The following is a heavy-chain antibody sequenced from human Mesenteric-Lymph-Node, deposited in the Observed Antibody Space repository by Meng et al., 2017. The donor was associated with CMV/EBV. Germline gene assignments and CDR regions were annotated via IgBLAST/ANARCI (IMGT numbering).Heavy chain of an antibody. V-gene: IGHV3-9*01. J-gene: IGHJ4*02. CDR3: VKEISGTYMPDF. D-gene: IGHD1-26*01. CDR2: IDWNSVGI. CDR1: GFTFSSYA. Sequence: SLKISCAASGFTFSSYAMSWVRQTPGKGLEWVSGIDWNSVGIRYADSVRGRFTISRDNAKNSLFLQMDSLRVEDTALYYCVKEISGTYMPDFWGQGTLVTVSS.